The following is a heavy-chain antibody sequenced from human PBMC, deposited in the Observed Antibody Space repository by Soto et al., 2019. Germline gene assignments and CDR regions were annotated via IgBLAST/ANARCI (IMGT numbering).Heavy chain of an antibody. V-gene: IGHV4-34*01. CDR2: INHSGST. Sequence: PSETLSLTCAVYGGSFSGYYWSCIRQPPGKGLEWVVEINHSGSTNYNPSLKSRVTISVDTSKNQFSLKLSSVTAADTAVYYCARLTYYYDSSGPSEFDYWGQGTLVT. CDR1: GGSFSGYY. D-gene: IGHD3-22*01. J-gene: IGHJ4*02. CDR3: ARLTYYYDSSGPSEFDY.